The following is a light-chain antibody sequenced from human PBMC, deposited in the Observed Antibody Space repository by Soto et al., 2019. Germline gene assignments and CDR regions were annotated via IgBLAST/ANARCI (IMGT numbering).Light chain of an antibody. CDR2: SNN. V-gene: IGLV1-44*01. CDR1: SSNIGINT. CDR3: AAWDDSLNGVV. Sequence: QSVLTQPPSASGTXXXRVXXXCSGGSSNIGINTVNWYQQLPGTAPKLLIYSNNQRPSGVPDRFSGSKSGTSASLAISGLQSEDEADYYCAAWDDSLNGVVFGGGTKVTVL. J-gene: IGLJ2*01.